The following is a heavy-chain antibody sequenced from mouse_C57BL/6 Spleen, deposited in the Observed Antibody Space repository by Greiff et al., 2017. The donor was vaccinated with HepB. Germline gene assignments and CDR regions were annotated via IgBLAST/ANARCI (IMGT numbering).Heavy chain of an antibody. Sequence: EVQGVESGGGLVKPGGSLKLSCAASGFTFSSYAMSWVRQTPEKRLEWVATISDGGSYTYYPDNVKGRFTISRDNAKNNLYLQMSHLKSEDTAMYYCARDGDGSSSYWYFDVWGTRTTVTVSS. CDR2: ISDGGSYT. V-gene: IGHV5-4*01. CDR3: ARDGDGSSSYWYFDV. CDR1: GFTFSSYA. J-gene: IGHJ1*03. D-gene: IGHD1-1*01.